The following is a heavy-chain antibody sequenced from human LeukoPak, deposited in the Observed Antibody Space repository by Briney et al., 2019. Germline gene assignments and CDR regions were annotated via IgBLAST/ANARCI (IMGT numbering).Heavy chain of an antibody. V-gene: IGHV3-23*01. CDR1: GFSFGSYG. CDR2: ISGSGGSA. Sequence: GGSLRLSCVASGFSFGSYGLSWVRQAPGKGLEWVSSISGSGGSAYSADSVKGRFTISKDISKSTVSLQMNSLRAEDTATYYCAKDRSSSWGGVDASDVWGQGTMVTVSS. J-gene: IGHJ3*01. CDR3: AKDRSSSWGGVDASDV. D-gene: IGHD6-13*01.